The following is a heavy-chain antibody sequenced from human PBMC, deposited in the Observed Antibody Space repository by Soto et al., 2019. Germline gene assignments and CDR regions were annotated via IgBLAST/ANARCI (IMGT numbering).Heavy chain of an antibody. V-gene: IGHV3-48*03. CDR3: AREGPADGLDI. J-gene: IGHJ3*02. CDR1: GFTFSSFE. Sequence: EGQLVESGGGWAQPGGSLSLSCAASGFTFSSFEMNWVRQAPGKGLECVAYISSGGSTKFYADSVKGRFIISRDNAKNSLLLQMHSLTAEDSAVYYCAREGPADGLDIWGQGTMVTVSS. CDR2: ISSGGSTK.